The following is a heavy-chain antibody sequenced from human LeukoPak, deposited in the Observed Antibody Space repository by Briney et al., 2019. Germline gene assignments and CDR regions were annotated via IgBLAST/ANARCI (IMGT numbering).Heavy chain of an antibody. CDR1: GYTFTRYY. V-gene: IGHV1-46*01. D-gene: IGHD6-13*01. Sequence: ASVKVSCKASGYTFTRYYIQWVRQAPGQGLEWMGRINPSGGNANYAQEFQGRVTLTRDTSTSTVYMELSSLRSEDTAIYYCARERYSSSSSGYWGQGTLVTVSS. CDR2: INPSGGNA. CDR3: ARERYSSSSSGY. J-gene: IGHJ4*02.